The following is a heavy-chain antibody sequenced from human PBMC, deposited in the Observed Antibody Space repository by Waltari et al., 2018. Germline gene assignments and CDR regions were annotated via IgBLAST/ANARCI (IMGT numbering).Heavy chain of an antibody. J-gene: IGHJ4*02. CDR3: ASDCCGSGYRIHY. CDR1: GFTFGSNW. Sequence: DVHLVESGGGLVQPRGSLRLSCTVSGFTFGSNWMHWVRQVPGKGLVWISRIEDDGSSAIYADSVKGRFTVSRDNAKNTLYLEMNNLKAEDTAVYYCASDCCGSGYRIHYWGQGTLVNVSS. V-gene: IGHV3-74*01. D-gene: IGHD3-3*01. CDR2: IEDDGSSA.